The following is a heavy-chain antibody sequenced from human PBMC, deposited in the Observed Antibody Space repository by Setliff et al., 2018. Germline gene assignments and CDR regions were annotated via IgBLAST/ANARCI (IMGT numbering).Heavy chain of an antibody. CDR3: ARTDGTNLGYFDN. CDR1: GFIFNNFW. V-gene: IGHV3-7*03. D-gene: IGHD2-8*01. Sequence: HPGGSLRLSCSASGFIFNNFWMSWVRQAPEKGLEWVANINQRESAKLYVDSVKGRFTISRDNAENSLYLQMTSLRAEDTAVYYCARTDGTNLGYFDNWGQGTLVTVSS. J-gene: IGHJ4*02. CDR2: INQRESAK.